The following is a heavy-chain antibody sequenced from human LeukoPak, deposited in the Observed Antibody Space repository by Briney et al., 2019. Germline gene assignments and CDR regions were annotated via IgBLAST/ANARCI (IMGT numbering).Heavy chain of an antibody. CDR2: MNPNSGNT. CDR3: ARGGSGGYDSSGYFL. CDR1: GYTFTGYY. V-gene: IGHV1-8*02. J-gene: IGHJ4*02. D-gene: IGHD3-22*01. Sequence: ASVKVSCKASGYTFTGYYMHWVRQATGQGLEWMGWMNPNSGNTGYAQKFQGRVTMTRNTSISTAYMELSSLRSEDTAVYYCARGGSGGYDSSGYFLWGQGTLVTVSS.